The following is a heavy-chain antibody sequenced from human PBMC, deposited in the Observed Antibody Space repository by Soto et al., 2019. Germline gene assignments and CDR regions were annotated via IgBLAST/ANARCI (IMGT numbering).Heavy chain of an antibody. CDR3: ARHDNMTFGSNYLDS. CDR2: IYYSGST. V-gene: IGHV4-61*05. J-gene: IGHJ4*02. Sequence: SETLSLTCTVSGGSISSGGYYWSWIRQHPGKGLEWVGYIYYSGSTNYNASLKSRATISVDKSRNQFSLQLTSVTAADTALYYCARHDNMTFGSNYLDSGGPGTLVTVSS. D-gene: IGHD3-3*01. CDR1: GGSISSGGYY.